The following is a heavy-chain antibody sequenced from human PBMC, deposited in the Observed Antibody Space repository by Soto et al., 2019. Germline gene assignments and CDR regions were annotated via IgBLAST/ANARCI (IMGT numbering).Heavy chain of an antibody. D-gene: IGHD6-6*01. CDR3: ARAPYSSSLEEYYFDY. J-gene: IGHJ4*02. V-gene: IGHV6-1*01. CDR1: GDXVSSNSAA. CDR2: TYYRSKWYN. Sequence: SQTLSLTCAISGDXVSSNSAAWNWIRQSPSRGLEWLGRTYYRSKWYNDYAVSVKSRITINPDTSKNQFSLQLNSVTPEDTAVYYCARAPYSSSLEEYYFDYWGQGTLVTVSS.